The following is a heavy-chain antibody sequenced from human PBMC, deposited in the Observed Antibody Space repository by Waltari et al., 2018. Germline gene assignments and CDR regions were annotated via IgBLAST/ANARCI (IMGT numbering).Heavy chain of an antibody. CDR2: LYYSGSN. V-gene: IGHV4-59*08. Sequence: QVQLQVSGPGLVKPSETLSLTCTVSGGSISSYYWSWIRQPPGKGLEWIGYLYYSGSNYNNPSLKSRVTRSVDTSKNQFSLKLSFVTAADTAVYYCARLDPAYIQPVDWGQGTLVTVSS. D-gene: IGHD5-18*01. CDR1: GGSISSYY. CDR3: ARLDPAYIQPVD. J-gene: IGHJ4*02.